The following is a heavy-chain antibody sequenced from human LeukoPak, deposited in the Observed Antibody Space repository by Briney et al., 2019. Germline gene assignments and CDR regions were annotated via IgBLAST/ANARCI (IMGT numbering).Heavy chain of an antibody. CDR2: IYYSGST. J-gene: IGHJ5*02. CDR1: GGSISSYY. CDR3: ARDIVVVPAALGYNWFDP. Sequence: SETLSLTCTVSGGSISSYYWSWIRQPPGKGLEWIGYIYYSGSTNYNPSLKSRVTISVDTSKNQFSLKLSSVTAADTAVYYCARDIVVVPAALGYNWFDPWGQGTLVTVSS. D-gene: IGHD2-2*01. V-gene: IGHV4-59*12.